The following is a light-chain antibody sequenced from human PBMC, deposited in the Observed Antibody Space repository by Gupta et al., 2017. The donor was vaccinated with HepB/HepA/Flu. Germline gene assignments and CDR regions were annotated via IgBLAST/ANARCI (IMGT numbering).Light chain of an antibody. Sequence: DIVMTQSPDILSVSPGEGVTLSCRASQNVNSKLAWYQQKPGQAPRLHMYDVSTRATGTPGRFSGRGSGTDFTLTISSLQSEDVATYYCQQYYNWPPLTFGGGTTVEIK. CDR3: QQYYNWPPLT. J-gene: IGKJ4*01. CDR2: DVS. V-gene: IGKV3-15*01. CDR1: QNVNSK.